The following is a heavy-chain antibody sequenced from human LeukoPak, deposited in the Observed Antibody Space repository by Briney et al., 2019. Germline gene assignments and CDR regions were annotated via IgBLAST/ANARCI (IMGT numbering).Heavy chain of an antibody. J-gene: IGHJ3*02. CDR2: ITSSGTRT. CDR3: ARAFNDGFDI. V-gene: IGHV3-11*04. CDR1: GFTFRDYY. Sequence: GGSLRLSCAASGFTFRDYYMASIRQAPGKGLEWVSYITSSGTRTYNADSVTGRFTISRDNAKNSLYLQMDSLRAEDTAVYYCARAFNDGFDIWGQGTMVTVSS.